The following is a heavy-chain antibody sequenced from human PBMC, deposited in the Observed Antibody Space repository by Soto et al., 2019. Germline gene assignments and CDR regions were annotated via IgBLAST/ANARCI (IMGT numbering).Heavy chain of an antibody. Sequence: ASVKVSCKASGGTFSSYAISWVRQAPGQGLEWMGGIIPIFGTANYAQKFQGRVTITADESTSTAYMELSSLRSEDTAVYYCARGGHQLLREYYFDYWGQGTLVTVSS. CDR3: ARGGHQLLREYYFDY. CDR1: GGTFSSYA. D-gene: IGHD2-2*01. V-gene: IGHV1-69*13. CDR2: IIPIFGTA. J-gene: IGHJ4*02.